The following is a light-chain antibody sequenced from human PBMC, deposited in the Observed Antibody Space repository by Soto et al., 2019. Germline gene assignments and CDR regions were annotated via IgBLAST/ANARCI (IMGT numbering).Light chain of an antibody. J-gene: IGLJ3*02. CDR2: RVI. Sequence: QSALTQPASVSGSPGQSITISCTGTSSDIGRYDYVSWYQQLPGKAPKLIIYRVINRPSGVSDRFSGSKSGNSASLSISGLQPEDEASYFCGSYTSDTTWVFGGGTKLTVL. CDR3: GSYTSDTTWV. CDR1: SSDIGRYDY. V-gene: IGLV2-14*03.